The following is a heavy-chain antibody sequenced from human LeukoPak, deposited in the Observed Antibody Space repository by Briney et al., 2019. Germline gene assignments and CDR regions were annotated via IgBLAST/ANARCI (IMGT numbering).Heavy chain of an antibody. CDR2: ISSSDI. J-gene: IGHJ4*02. V-gene: IGHV3-48*02. Sequence: GGSLRLSCAASGFTFSYYSMNWVRQAPGKGLEWVSYISSSDIGYADSVKGRFTISRDNAKNSLYLQMNSLRDEDTAVYYCARDRSDSYGYRVFDYWGQGTLVTVSS. CDR3: ARDRSDSYGYRVFDY. CDR1: GFTFSYYS. D-gene: IGHD5-18*01.